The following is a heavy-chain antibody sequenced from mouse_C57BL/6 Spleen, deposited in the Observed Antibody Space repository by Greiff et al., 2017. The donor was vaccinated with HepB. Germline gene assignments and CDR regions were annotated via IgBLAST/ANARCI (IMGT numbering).Heavy chain of an antibody. CDR2: IRLKSDNYAT. CDR1: GFTFSNYW. D-gene: IGHD1-1*01. Sequence: EVKLEESGGGLVQPGGSMKLSCVASGFTFSNYWMNWVRQSPEKGLEWVAQIRLKSDNYATHYAESVKGRFTISRDDSKSSVYLQMNNLRAEDTGIYYCALITTVVATDFDVWGTGTTVTVSS. CDR3: ALITTVVATDFDV. V-gene: IGHV6-3*01. J-gene: IGHJ1*03.